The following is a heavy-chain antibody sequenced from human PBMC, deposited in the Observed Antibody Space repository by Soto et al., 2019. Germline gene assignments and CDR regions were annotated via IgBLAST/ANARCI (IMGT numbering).Heavy chain of an antibody. CDR1: GGSIRSGGYY. D-gene: IGHD2-21*02. J-gene: IGHJ3*02. Sequence: ALYATFTVSGGSIRSGGYYWSWIRQHPGKGLEWIGYIYYSGSTYYNPSLKSRVTISVDTSKNQFSLKLSSVTAADTAVYYCARKSGDWNAFDIWGQGTMVTISS. V-gene: IGHV4-31*03. CDR2: IYYSGST. CDR3: ARKSGDWNAFDI.